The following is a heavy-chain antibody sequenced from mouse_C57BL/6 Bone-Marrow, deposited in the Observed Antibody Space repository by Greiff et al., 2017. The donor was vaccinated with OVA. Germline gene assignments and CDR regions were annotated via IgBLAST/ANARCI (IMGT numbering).Heavy chain of an antibody. CDR1: GFSLTSYG. D-gene: IGHD1-1*01. Sequence: QVQLKESGPGLVQPSQSLSITCTVSGFSLTSYGVHWVRQSPGKGLEWLGVIWSGGSTDYNAAFISRLSISKDNSKSQVFFKMNSLQADDTAIYYCARISYYGFAYWGQGTLVTVSA. J-gene: IGHJ3*01. CDR3: ARISYYGFAY. V-gene: IGHV2-2*01. CDR2: IWSGGST.